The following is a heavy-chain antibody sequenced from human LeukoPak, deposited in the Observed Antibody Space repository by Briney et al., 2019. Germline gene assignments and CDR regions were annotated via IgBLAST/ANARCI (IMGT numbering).Heavy chain of an antibody. D-gene: IGHD3-16*02. Sequence: PSETLSLTCTVSGGSISSGSYYWSWIRQPAGKGLEWIGRIYTSGSTNYNPSLKSRVTISVDTSKNQFSLKLSSVTAADTAVYYCARLWGSYRYSDYWGQGTLVTVSS. J-gene: IGHJ4*02. CDR2: IYTSGST. CDR3: ARLWGSYRYSDY. V-gene: IGHV4-61*02. CDR1: GGSISSGSYY.